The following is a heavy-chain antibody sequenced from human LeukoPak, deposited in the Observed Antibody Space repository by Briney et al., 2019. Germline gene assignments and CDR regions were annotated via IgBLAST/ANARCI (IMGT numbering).Heavy chain of an antibody. V-gene: IGHV4-59*01. CDR1: GGSISSYY. D-gene: IGHD4-23*01. CDR2: IYYSGST. Sequence: SETLSLTCTVSGGSISSYYWSWLRQPPGKGLEGIGYIYYSGSTNYNPSLKSRVTISVDTSKNQFSLKLSSVTAADTAVYYCARARPGYGGNYYFDYWGQGTLVTVSS. J-gene: IGHJ4*02. CDR3: ARARPGYGGNYYFDY.